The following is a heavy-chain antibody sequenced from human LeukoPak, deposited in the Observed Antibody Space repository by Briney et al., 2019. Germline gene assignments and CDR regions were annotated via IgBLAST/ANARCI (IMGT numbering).Heavy chain of an antibody. V-gene: IGHV3-15*01. J-gene: IGHJ4*02. CDR3: TNSGYHDY. Sequence: GGSLRLSCAASGFTFSSYAMSWVPQAPGKGLEWVGRIKSKSDGGTTDYAAPVKGRFTISRDDSQDTLYLQMNSLKTEDTAVYYCTNSGYHDYRGQGTLVTVSS. CDR1: GFTFSSYA. CDR2: IKSKSDGGTT. D-gene: IGHD3-22*01.